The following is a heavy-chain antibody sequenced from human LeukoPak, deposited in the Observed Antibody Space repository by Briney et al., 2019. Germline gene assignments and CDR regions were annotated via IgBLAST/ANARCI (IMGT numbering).Heavy chain of an antibody. CDR2: TSYDGSNK. CDR3: AKDAPYCSGGSCPWDY. V-gene: IGHV3-30*18. J-gene: IGHJ4*02. D-gene: IGHD2-15*01. Sequence: GGSLRLSCAASGFTFSSYGMHWVRQAPGKGLEWVAVTSYDGSNKYYADSVKGRFTISRDNSKNTLYLQMNSLRAEDTAVYYCAKDAPYCSGGSCPWDYWGQGTLVTVSS. CDR1: GFTFSSYG.